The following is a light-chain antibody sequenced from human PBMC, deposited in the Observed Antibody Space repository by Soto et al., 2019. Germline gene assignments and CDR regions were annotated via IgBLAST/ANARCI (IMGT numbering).Light chain of an antibody. CDR2: AAS. V-gene: IGKV1D-12*01. Sequence: IRMTQSPSSLSASTGYRVTITCRASQGISSWLAWYQQKQGKAPKLLIYAASSLQSGVPSRFSGSGYGTDFNLTISSLQTEDFATYYCQQANSFPITFGQGTRLEIK. CDR3: QQANSFPIT. J-gene: IGKJ5*01. CDR1: QGISSW.